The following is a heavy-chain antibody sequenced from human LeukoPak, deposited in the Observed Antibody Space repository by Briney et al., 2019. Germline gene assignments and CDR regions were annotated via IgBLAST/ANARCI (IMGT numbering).Heavy chain of an antibody. CDR3: ARVTSSGGVDN. CDR1: GFTVSSNY. V-gene: IGHV4-39*07. D-gene: IGHD2-21*02. Sequence: GSLRLSCAASGFTVSSNYMSWVRQAPGKGLEWVGSVYYSGSTYYNPSLKSRVVTSVDTSKKQVFLEVTSVTAADTAVYYCARVTSSGGVDNWGQGTLVTVSS. J-gene: IGHJ4*02. CDR2: VYYSGST.